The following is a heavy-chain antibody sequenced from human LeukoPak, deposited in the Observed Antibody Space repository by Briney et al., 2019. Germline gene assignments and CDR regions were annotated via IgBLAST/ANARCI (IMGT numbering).Heavy chain of an antibody. CDR2: IYTSGST. CDR1: GCSISSGSYY. D-gene: IGHD6-6*01. J-gene: IGHJ3*02. CDR3: ARGVAALHAFDI. Sequence: SETLSLTCTVSGCSISSGSYYWSWLRPPAGKGLEWIGRIYTSGSTNYNPSLKSRVTISVDTSKNQFSLKLSSVTAADTAVYYCARGVAALHAFDIWGQGTMVTVSS. V-gene: IGHV4-61*02.